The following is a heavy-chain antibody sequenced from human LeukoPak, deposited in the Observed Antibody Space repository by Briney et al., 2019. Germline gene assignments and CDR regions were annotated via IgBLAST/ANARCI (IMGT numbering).Heavy chain of an antibody. J-gene: IGHJ5*02. V-gene: IGHV1-2*02. CDR1: GYTFTRYY. CDR3: ARDPGIVGDLDP. CDR2: INPNNGGT. Sequence: EASVKVSCKASGYTFTRYYIHWVRQAPGQGLEWVGWINPNNGGTNHAQKFQGRVTMTRDTSNSTAYNELSRLSPDDTAVYYCARDPGIVGDLDPWGQGTLVTVSS. D-gene: IGHD1-26*01.